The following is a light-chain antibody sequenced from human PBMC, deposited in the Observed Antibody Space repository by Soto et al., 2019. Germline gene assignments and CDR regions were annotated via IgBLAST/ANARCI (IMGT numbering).Light chain of an antibody. Sequence: QSALTQPASVSGSPGQSITISCTGTSSDVGGYNYVSWYQHHSGQTPKLIIYDVSDRPSGVSNRFSGSKSGNTASLTISGLQAEDEADYYCSSFARSNTVVFGGGTKVTVL. CDR1: SSDVGGYNY. J-gene: IGLJ2*01. CDR2: DVS. CDR3: SSFARSNTVV. V-gene: IGLV2-14*03.